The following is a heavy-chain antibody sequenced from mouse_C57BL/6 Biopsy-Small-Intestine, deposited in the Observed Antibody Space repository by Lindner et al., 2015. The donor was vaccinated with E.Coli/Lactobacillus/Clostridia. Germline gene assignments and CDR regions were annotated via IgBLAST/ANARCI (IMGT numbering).Heavy chain of an antibody. Sequence: VQLQESGPELVKPGASVKISCKASGYAFSSSCMNWVKQRPGKGLEWIGRIYPEDGHTIYNGKFEGKATLTADKSSSTAHIQLSSLTSDDSAVYFCSRVAWFAYWGQGTLVTVSA. CDR3: SRVAWFAY. J-gene: IGHJ3*01. CDR2: IYPEDGHT. V-gene: IGHV1-82*01. CDR1: GYAFSSSC.